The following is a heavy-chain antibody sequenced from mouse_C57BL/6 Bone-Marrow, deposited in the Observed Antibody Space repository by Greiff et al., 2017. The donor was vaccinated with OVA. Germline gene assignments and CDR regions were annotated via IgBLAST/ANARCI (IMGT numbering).Heavy chain of an antibody. CDR3: AREGIRNAMDY. CDR1: GYAFSSSW. Sequence: QVQLKESGPELVKPGASVKISCKASGYAFSSSWMNWVKQRPGKGLEWIGRIYPGDGDTNYNGKFKGKATLTADKSSSTAYMQLSSLTSEDSAVYFCAREGIRNAMDYWGQGTSVTVSS. CDR2: IYPGDGDT. V-gene: IGHV1-82*01. J-gene: IGHJ4*01.